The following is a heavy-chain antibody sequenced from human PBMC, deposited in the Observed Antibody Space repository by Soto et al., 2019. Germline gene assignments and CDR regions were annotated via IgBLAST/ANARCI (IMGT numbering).Heavy chain of an antibody. CDR3: ARQRPGGVIVVSYFDY. Sequence: ASETLSLTCTVSDDSISSSNYYWGWIRQPPGKGLEWIGSIDYSGTTYYNPSLKSRVTISVDTSNNHFSLKLNSVTAADTAVYYCARQRPGGVIVVSYFDYWGQGTLVTSPQ. D-gene: IGHD3-16*02. CDR1: DDSISSSNYY. J-gene: IGHJ4*02. CDR2: IDYSGTT. V-gene: IGHV4-39*01.